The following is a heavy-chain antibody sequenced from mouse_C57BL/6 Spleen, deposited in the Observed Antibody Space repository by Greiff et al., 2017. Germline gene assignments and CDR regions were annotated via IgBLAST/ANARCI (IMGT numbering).Heavy chain of an antibody. CDR1: GYTFTSYW. D-gene: IGHD2-5*01. V-gene: IGHV1-59*01. Sequence: VQLQQPGAELVRPGTSVKLSCKASGYTFTSYWMHWVKQRPGQGLEWIGVIDPSDSYPNYNQKFKGKATLTVDTSSSTAYMQLSSLTSEEAAVYYCARGYSNYLYYFDYWGQGTTLTVSS. J-gene: IGHJ2*01. CDR2: IDPSDSYP. CDR3: ARGYSNYLYYFDY.